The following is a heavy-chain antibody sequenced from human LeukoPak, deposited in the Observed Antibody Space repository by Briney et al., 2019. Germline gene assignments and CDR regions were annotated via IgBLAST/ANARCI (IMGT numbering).Heavy chain of an antibody. J-gene: IGHJ4*02. Sequence: GESLKISCKGSGYTFTTYWIGWVRQMPGKGLEWMGIIYPTDSDARYSPSFQGQVTISVDKSISTVYLQWNSLKASDSAMYYCGASPSATGTERYYWGQGTLVTVSS. D-gene: IGHD6-13*01. V-gene: IGHV5-51*01. CDR3: GASPSATGTERYY. CDR2: IYPTDSDA. CDR1: GYTFTTYW.